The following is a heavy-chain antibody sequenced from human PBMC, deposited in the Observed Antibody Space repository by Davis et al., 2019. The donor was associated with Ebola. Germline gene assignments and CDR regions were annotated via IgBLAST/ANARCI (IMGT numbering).Heavy chain of an antibody. D-gene: IGHD5-12*01. CDR1: GFTITTYA. V-gene: IGHV3-7*01. CDR2: IKQDGSEK. J-gene: IGHJ4*02. Sequence: GGSLRLSCVVSGFTITTYAMSWVRQAPGKGLEWVANIKQDGSEKYYVDSVKGRFTISRDNAKNSLYLQMNSLRAEDTAVYYCARERWLRGYYFDYWGQGTLVTVSS. CDR3: ARERWLRGYYFDY.